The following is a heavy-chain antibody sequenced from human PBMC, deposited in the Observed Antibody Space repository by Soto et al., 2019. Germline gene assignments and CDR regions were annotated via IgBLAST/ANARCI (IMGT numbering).Heavy chain of an antibody. Sequence: PGGSLRLSCEASEFTLSTYPMTWVRQAPGKGLERVSCITNSGGSTYYADSVKGRFTISRDNAKNSLHLQMNNLRAEDTAVYYCARDGNLAARPLDYWGQGTLVTVSS. J-gene: IGHJ4*02. CDR2: ITNSGGST. CDR1: EFTLSTYP. V-gene: IGHV3-21*01. D-gene: IGHD6-6*01. CDR3: ARDGNLAARPLDY.